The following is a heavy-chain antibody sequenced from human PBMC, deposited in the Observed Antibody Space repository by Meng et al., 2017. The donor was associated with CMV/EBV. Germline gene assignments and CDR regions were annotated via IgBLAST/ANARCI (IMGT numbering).Heavy chain of an antibody. CDR3: ARVLRSGYYYYGMDV. CDR1: GGPVSSGSYY. J-gene: IGHJ6*02. CDR2: IYYRRST. D-gene: IGHD3-3*01. Sequence: SETLSLTCTVSGGPVSSGSYYWSWIRQPPGKGLEWIGYIYYRRSTNYNPSLKSRVTISVDTSKNQFSLKLSSVTAADTSVYYCARVLRSGYYYYGMDVWGQGNTVTVSS. V-gene: IGHV4-61*01.